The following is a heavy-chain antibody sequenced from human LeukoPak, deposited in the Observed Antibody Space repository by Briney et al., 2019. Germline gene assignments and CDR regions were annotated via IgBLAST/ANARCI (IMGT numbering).Heavy chain of an antibody. Sequence: GGSLRLSCAASGFTFSNYAIHWVRQAPGKGLEWVAVISYDGSNKYYADSVKGRFTISRDNAKNALYLQMNSLRAEDTAVYYCARGLLVVNTGYSFDYCGEGTLVTVS. CDR2: ISYDGSNK. CDR3: ARGLLVVNTGYSFDY. V-gene: IGHV3-30-3*01. CDR1: GFTFSNYA. J-gene: IGHJ4*02. D-gene: IGHD2-8*01.